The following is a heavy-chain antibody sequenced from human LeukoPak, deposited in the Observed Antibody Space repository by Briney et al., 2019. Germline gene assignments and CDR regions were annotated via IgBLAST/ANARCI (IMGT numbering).Heavy chain of an antibody. D-gene: IGHD3-22*01. CDR3: AGADYYYDSSGYYVHDY. Sequence: PSETPSLTCAVYGGSFSGYYWSWIRQPPGKGLEWIGEINHSGSTNYNPSLKSRVTISVDTSKNQFSLKLSSVTAADTAVYYCAGADYYYDSSGYYVHDYWGQGTLVTVSS. CDR2: INHSGST. CDR1: GGSFSGYY. V-gene: IGHV4-34*01. J-gene: IGHJ4*02.